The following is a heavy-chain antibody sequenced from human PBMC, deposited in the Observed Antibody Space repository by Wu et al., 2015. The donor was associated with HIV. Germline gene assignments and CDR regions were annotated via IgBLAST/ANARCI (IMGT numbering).Heavy chain of an antibody. CDR3: ARGLGGYKYGNGAFDI. D-gene: IGHD5-18*01. CDR2: IYHSGNT. CDR1: GYFVSSGYY. V-gene: IGHV4-38-2*01. Sequence: QVQLQESGPGLVKPSETLSLTCAVSGYFVSSGYYWGWIRQPPGKGLEWIASIYHSGNTYYSPSLKSRVTISVDASKNLLSLKLTSVTAADTAVYYCARGLGGYKYGNGAFDIWGQGTMVIVSS. J-gene: IGHJ3*02.